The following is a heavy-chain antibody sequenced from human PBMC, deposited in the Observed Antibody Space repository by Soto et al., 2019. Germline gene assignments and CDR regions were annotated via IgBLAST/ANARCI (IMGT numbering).Heavy chain of an antibody. D-gene: IGHD1-26*01. CDR3: AKDVVVGATTGLGDYYYYYGMDV. CDR1: GFTFSSYG. V-gene: IGHV3-30*18. J-gene: IGHJ6*02. Sequence: QVQLVESGGGVVQPGRSLRLSCAASGFTFSSYGMHWVRQAPGKGLEWVAVISYDGSNKYYVDSVKGRFTISRDNSKNTPYLQMNSLRAEDTAVYYCAKDVVVGATTGLGDYYYYYGMDVWGQGTTVTVSS. CDR2: ISYDGSNK.